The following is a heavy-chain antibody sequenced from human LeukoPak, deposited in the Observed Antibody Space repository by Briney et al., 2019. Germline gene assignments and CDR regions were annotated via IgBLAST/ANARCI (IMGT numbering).Heavy chain of an antibody. J-gene: IGHJ4*02. Sequence: ASVKVSCKASGYTFTSYDINWVRQATGQGLEWMGWMNPNSGNTGYAQKFQGRVTMTRNTSISTAYMELSSLRSEDTAVYYCARAPRIAARQSRAIGYWGQGTLVTVSS. CDR2: MNPNSGNT. CDR3: ARAPRIAARQSRAIGY. CDR1: GYTFTSYD. V-gene: IGHV1-8*01. D-gene: IGHD6-6*01.